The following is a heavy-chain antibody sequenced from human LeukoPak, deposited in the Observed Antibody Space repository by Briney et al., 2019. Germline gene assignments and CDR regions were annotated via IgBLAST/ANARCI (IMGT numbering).Heavy chain of an antibody. V-gene: IGHV3-11*01. D-gene: IGHD3-3*01. CDR1: GSTFSDYY. CDR2: ISWSGSTI. CDR3: ASSFLEWLPPY. J-gene: IGHJ4*02. Sequence: GGSLRLSCAASGSTFSDYYMSWVRQAPGKGLEWVSHISWSGSTIYYADSVKGRFTISRDNAKNSLYLQMNSLRAEDTAVYYCASSFLEWLPPYWGQGTLVTVSS.